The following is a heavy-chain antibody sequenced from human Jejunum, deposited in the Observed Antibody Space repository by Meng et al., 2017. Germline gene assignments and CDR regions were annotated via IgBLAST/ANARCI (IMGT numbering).Heavy chain of an antibody. J-gene: IGHJ4*01. CDR1: GFTFSTYA. CDR3: VPRLTANGGSGRDY. D-gene: IGHD7-27*01. V-gene: IGHV3-23*01. Sequence: GESLKISCAASGFTFSTYAMTWVRQSSGKGLEWVSVISSSGSNTYYADSLKGRFSISRDNSKNTLFLEMTALRAEDTALYYCVPRLTANGGSGRDYWGQGTLVTVSS. CDR2: ISSSGSNT.